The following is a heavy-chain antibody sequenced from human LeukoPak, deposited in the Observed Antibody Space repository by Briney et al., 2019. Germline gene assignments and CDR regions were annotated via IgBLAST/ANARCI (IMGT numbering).Heavy chain of an antibody. V-gene: IGHV3-23*01. Sequence: PGGSLRLSCTVSGFTVSSNSMSWVRQAPGKGLEWVSAISGSGGSTYYADSVKGRFTISRDNSKNTLYLQMNSLRAEDTAVYYCANNFKIVGATFPDCWGQGTLVTVSS. CDR3: ANNFKIVGATFPDC. D-gene: IGHD1-26*01. CDR2: ISGSGGST. J-gene: IGHJ4*02. CDR1: GFTVSSNS.